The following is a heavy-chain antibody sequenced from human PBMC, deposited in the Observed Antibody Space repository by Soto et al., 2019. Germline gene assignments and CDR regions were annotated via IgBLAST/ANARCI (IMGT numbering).Heavy chain of an antibody. D-gene: IGHD6-13*01. CDR3: ARAGLAAAGDFDY. J-gene: IGHJ4*02. V-gene: IGHV3-33*01. Sequence: GGSLRLSCAASGFTFSSYGMHWVRQAPGKGLEWVAVIWYDGSNKYYADSVKGRFTXXXXXXXXXXXXXXXXXXXEDXXXXXCARAGLAAAGDFDYWGQGTLVTVSS. CDR1: GFTFSSYG. CDR2: IWYDGSNK.